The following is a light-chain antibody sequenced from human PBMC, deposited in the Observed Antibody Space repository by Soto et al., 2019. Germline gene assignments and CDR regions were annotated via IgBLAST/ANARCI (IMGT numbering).Light chain of an antibody. CDR1: QSVSSSY. CDR2: GSS. Sequence: EIVLTQSPGTLSLSPGERATLSCRASQSVSSSYVAWYQQKRGQAPRLLIYGSSIRATDIPDMCSGSGSGTDFTITISRLEPEDFAVYYCQDYGSSRTFGQGTKVEIK. J-gene: IGKJ1*01. V-gene: IGKV3-20*01. CDR3: QDYGSSRT.